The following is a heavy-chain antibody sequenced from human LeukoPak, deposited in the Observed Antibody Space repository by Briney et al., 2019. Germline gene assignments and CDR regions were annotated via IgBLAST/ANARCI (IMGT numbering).Heavy chain of an antibody. J-gene: IGHJ3*02. CDR2: ISAYNGNT. V-gene: IGHV1-18*01. Sequence: ASVKVSCKASGYTFTSYGISWVRQAPGQGLEWMGWISAYNGNTNYAQKLQGRVTMTTDTSTGTAYMELRSLRSDDTAVYYCAREWDCSSTSCLYEGATAFDIWGQGTMVTVSS. CDR3: AREWDCSSTSCLYEGATAFDI. D-gene: IGHD2-2*01. CDR1: GYTFTSYG.